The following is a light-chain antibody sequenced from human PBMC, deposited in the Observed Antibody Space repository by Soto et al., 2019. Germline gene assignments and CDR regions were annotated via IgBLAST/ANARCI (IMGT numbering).Light chain of an antibody. Sequence: QSALTQPRSVSGSPGQSVTISCTGTSSDVGGYNYVSWYQQHPGKAPKLMIYDVSKRPSGVPDRFSGSKSGNTASVAISGLQAEDEADYYCCSYAGNYPLLFGGGTKVTVL. CDR2: DVS. V-gene: IGLV2-11*01. J-gene: IGLJ2*01. CDR1: SSDVGGYNY. CDR3: CSYAGNYPLL.